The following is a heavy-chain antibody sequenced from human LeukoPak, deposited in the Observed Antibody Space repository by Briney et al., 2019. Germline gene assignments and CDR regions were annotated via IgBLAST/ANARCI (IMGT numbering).Heavy chain of an antibody. CDR2: ISDSGDNT. Sequence: GGSLRLSCAASGLTVSSNYMSWVRQAPGKGLEWVSVISDSGDNTYYADSVKGRFTISRDNSKNTLYLQMNSLRAEDTAVYYCARESTSERPGCWGQGTLVTVSS. D-gene: IGHD5/OR15-5a*01. V-gene: IGHV3-53*01. CDR3: ARESTSERPGC. J-gene: IGHJ4*02. CDR1: GLTVSSNY.